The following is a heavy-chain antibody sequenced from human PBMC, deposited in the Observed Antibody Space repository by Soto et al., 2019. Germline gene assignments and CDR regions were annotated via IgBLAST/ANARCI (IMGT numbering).Heavy chain of an antibody. Sequence: PSETLSLTCTVSGGSISSYYWSWIRQPPGKGLEWIGYIYYSGSTNYNPSLKSRVTISVDTSKNQFSLKLSSVTAADTAVYYCARDQSGYSSSWYYYYGMDVWGQGTTVTVSS. CDR2: IYYSGST. V-gene: IGHV4-59*01. CDR3: ARDQSGYSSSWYYYYGMDV. D-gene: IGHD6-13*01. J-gene: IGHJ6*02. CDR1: GGSISSYY.